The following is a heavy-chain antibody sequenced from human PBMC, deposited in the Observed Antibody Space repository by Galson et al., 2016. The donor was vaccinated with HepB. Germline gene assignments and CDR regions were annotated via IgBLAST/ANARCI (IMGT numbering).Heavy chain of an antibody. V-gene: IGHV3-33*01. J-gene: IGHJ6*03. CDR1: GFTFSSYA. Sequence: SLRLSCAASGFTFSSYAMHWVRQAPGKGLEWVAIIWYDGNNKYYADSVKGRFTISRDNSKNTLYLQMNSLRAEDTAVYYCARDREWDYYSYMDVWGKGATVTVSS. CDR2: IWYDGNNK. D-gene: IGHD3-3*01. CDR3: ARDREWDYYSYMDV.